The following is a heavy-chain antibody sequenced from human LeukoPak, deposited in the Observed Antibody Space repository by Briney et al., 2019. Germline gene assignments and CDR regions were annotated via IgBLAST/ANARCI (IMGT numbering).Heavy chain of an antibody. J-gene: IGHJ2*01. CDR2: INHSGST. V-gene: IGHV4-34*01. CDR3: ARDQLGIEDWYFDL. CDR1: GGSXSGYY. Sequence: EXXSLTXXVYGGSXSGYYWSWIRQPPGKGLEWIGEINHSGSTNYNPSLKSRVTISVATSKNQFSLKLSSVTAADTAVYYCARDQLGIEDWYFDLWGRGTLVTVSS. D-gene: IGHD7-27*01.